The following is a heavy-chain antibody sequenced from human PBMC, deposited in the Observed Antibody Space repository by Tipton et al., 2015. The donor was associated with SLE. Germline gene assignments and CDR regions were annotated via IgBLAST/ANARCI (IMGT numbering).Heavy chain of an antibody. CDR3: ARAPGLDRDYYYYYYMDV. V-gene: IGHV4-59*12. J-gene: IGHJ6*03. Sequence: TLSLTCSLSGVSISVYYWSWLRQPPGQGLEWIGHIYDSGGTNYNPSLKSRVTISVDTSKNQFSLKLRSVTAADTAVYYCARAPGLDRDYYYYYYMDVWGKGTAVTVSS. D-gene: IGHD3/OR15-3a*01. CDR1: GVSISVYY. CDR2: IYDSGGT.